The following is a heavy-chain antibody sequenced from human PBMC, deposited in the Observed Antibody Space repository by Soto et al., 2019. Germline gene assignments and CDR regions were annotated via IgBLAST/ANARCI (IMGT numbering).Heavy chain of an antibody. V-gene: IGHV4-31*03. CDR2: IYYSGST. J-gene: IGHJ4*02. Sequence: SETLSLTCTFSGGSLSSGAYYLSWIRQHPGKGLEWIGHIYYSGSTYYNPSLESRVTLSVDTSRKQFSLKVSSVTAADTAVYYCARANYFESSGPFDSWGPGTLVTVSS. CDR1: GGSLSSGAYY. D-gene: IGHD3-22*01. CDR3: ARANYFESSGPFDS.